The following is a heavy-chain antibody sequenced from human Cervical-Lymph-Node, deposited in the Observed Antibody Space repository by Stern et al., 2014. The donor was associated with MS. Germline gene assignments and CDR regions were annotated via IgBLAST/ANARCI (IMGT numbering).Heavy chain of an antibody. CDR3: AREDYDGSGHPYYYGLDV. J-gene: IGHJ6*02. D-gene: IGHD3-22*01. V-gene: IGHV4-61*02. CDR2: IFTSGST. CDR1: RGSIASSSYY. Sequence: HVQLQELAPGLVKSSQTLSLTCTVSRGSIASSSYYWSWIRQPAGKGLEWLGRIFTSGSTIYNPSPQSRISLSVDTSKNQFSLRLSSVTAADTAVYYCAREDYDGSGHPYYYGLDVWGQGTTVTVSS.